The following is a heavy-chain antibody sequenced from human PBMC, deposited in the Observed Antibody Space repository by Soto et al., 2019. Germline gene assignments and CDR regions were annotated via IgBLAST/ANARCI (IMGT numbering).Heavy chain of an antibody. CDR1: GFTFSTFA. Sequence: GGSLRLSCAASGFTFSTFAMNWVRQAPGKGLEWVSGITGGSGFTFYADSVKGRFTISRDDSENTLFLQMSSLRAEDTAKYYCAKSGPTNYFDFWGQGTLVTVSS. V-gene: IGHV3-23*01. CDR2: ITGGSGFT. CDR3: AKSGPTNYFDF. J-gene: IGHJ4*02. D-gene: IGHD1-26*01.